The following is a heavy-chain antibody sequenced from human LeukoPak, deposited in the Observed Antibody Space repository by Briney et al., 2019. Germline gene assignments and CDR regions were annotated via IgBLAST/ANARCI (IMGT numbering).Heavy chain of an antibody. Sequence: SVKVSCKASGGTFSSYAISWVRQAPGQGLEWMGGIIPIFGTANYAQKFQGRVTITADESTSTAYMELSSLRSEDTAVYYCAREHRGDFWSGYYYWGQGTLVTVSS. D-gene: IGHD3-3*01. CDR1: GGTFSSYA. J-gene: IGHJ4*02. V-gene: IGHV1-69*13. CDR2: IIPIFGTA. CDR3: AREHRGDFWSGYYY.